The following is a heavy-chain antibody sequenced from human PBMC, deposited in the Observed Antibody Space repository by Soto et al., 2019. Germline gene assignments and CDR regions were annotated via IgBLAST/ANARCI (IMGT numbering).Heavy chain of an antibody. Sequence: GGSLRLSCAASGFTFITTWIILVRHTPGKGLEWVATIKQDESEKYYVDSVKGRFTVSRDNAKNSLYLQMDSLRVEDTAIYYCARGDYFDRRFDNWGQGALVTVSS. CDR3: ARGDYFDRRFDN. V-gene: IGHV3-7*03. J-gene: IGHJ4*02. CDR2: IKQDESEK. CDR1: GFTFITTW. D-gene: IGHD3-22*01.